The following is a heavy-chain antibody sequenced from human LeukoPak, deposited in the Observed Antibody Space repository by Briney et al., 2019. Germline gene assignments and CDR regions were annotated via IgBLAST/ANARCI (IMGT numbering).Heavy chain of an antibody. CDR1: GYTFTGYY. D-gene: IGHD2-2*02. V-gene: IGHV1-2*02. CDR2: INPNSGGT. CDR3: ARGAGYCSSTSCYNVFDP. J-gene: IGHJ5*02. Sequence: ASVKVSCKASGYTFTGYYMHWVRQAPGQGLEWMGWINPNSGGTNYAQKFQGRVTMTRDASSSTAYMELSRLRSDDTAVYYCARGAGYCSSTSCYNVFDPWGQGTLVTVSS.